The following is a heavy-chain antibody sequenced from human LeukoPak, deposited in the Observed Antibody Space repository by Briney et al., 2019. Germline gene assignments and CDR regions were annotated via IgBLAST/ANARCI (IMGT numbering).Heavy chain of an antibody. D-gene: IGHD2-15*01. CDR2: IYYSGST. CDR3: ARVGYCSGGSCYSSPLFGY. J-gene: IGHJ4*02. Sequence: SETLSLTCTVSGGSISSYYWSWIRQPPGKGLEWIGYIYYSGSTNYSPSLKSRVTISVDTSKNQFSLKLSSVTAADTAVYYCARVGYCSGGSCYSSPLFGYWGQGTLVTVSS. CDR1: GGSISSYY. V-gene: IGHV4-59*01.